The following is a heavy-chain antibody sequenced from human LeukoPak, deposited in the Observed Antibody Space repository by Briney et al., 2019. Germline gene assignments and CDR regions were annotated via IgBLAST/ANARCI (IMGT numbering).Heavy chain of an antibody. Sequence: QPGGSLRLSCAASGFTFSIYAMSWVRQAPGKGLEWVSTLSGSGITTYYADSVKGRFTISRDNSKNTLYLQMNSLRAEDTAVYYCAKGIYSSGWSYFDYWGHGTLVTVSS. CDR2: LSGSGITT. V-gene: IGHV3-23*01. CDR1: GFTFSIYA. CDR3: AKGIYSSGWSYFDY. J-gene: IGHJ4*01. D-gene: IGHD6-19*01.